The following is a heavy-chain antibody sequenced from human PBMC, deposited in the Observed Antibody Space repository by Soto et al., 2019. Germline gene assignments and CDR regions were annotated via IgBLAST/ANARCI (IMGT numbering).Heavy chain of an antibody. V-gene: IGHV3-64D*06. Sequence: PGGSLRLSCSASVFTLKDSAMHWVRQAPGRGLEQVAASTYIGGTPYYADSVKGRFTISRDNSQNTLYLQMSSLRPEDTGVYFCAKVFSRYYYDSSGYYLDYWGQGTLVTVSS. CDR1: VFTLKDSA. CDR2: STYIGGTP. J-gene: IGHJ4*02. D-gene: IGHD3-22*01. CDR3: AKVFSRYYYDSSGYYLDY.